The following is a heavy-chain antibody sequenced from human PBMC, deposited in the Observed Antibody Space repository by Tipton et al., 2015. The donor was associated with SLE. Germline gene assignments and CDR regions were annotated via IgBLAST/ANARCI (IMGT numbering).Heavy chain of an antibody. CDR2: IGSSGTYK. J-gene: IGHJ3*02. V-gene: IGHV3-48*03. Sequence: SLRLSCAASGFTFSNFEINWVRQAPGKGMEWVSYIGSSGTYKYYAESVKGRFTSSRDNAKNTLYLEMKSLRAEDTAVYYCARGRGYNYGLNGIDDASDIWGQGTNVTVSS. D-gene: IGHD3-10*01. CDR1: GFTFSNFE. CDR3: ARGRGYNYGLNGIDDASDI.